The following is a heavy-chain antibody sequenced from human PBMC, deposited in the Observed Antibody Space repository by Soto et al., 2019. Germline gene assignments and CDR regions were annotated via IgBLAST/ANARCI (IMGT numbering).Heavy chain of an antibody. V-gene: IGHV1-24*01. CDR2: FDPEDGET. CDR1: GYTLTELS. CDR3: ATDGVRGVDYYMDV. Sequence: ASVKVSCKVSGYTLTELSRHWVRQAPGKGLEWMGGFDPEDGETIYAQKFQGRVTMTEDTSTDTAYMELSSLRSEDTAVYYCATDGVRGVDYYMDVWGKGTTVTVSS. J-gene: IGHJ6*03. D-gene: IGHD3-10*01.